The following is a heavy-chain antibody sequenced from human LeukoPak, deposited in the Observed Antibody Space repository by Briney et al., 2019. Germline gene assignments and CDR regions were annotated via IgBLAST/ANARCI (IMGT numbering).Heavy chain of an antibody. V-gene: IGHV3-9*01. CDR3: AKGDAVAGSFDY. D-gene: IGHD6-19*01. CDR1: GFTFDDYA. Sequence: GRSLRLSCAASGFTFDDYAMHWVRQAPGKGLEWVSGISWNSGSIGYADSVKGRFTISRDNAKNSLYLQMNSLRAEDTAVYYCAKGDAVAGSFDYWGQGTLVTVSS. CDR2: ISWNSGSI. J-gene: IGHJ4*02.